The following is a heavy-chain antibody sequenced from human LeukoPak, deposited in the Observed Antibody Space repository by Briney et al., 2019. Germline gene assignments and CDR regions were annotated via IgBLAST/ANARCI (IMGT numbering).Heavy chain of an antibody. V-gene: IGHV3-23*01. CDR1: EFTFSDYY. CDR2: ISGSGGST. CDR3: AKGGANWYPYYYYYMDV. Sequence: PGGSLRLSCAASEFTFSDYYMSWIRQAPGKGLEWVSAISGSGGSTYYADSVKGRFTISRDNSKNTLYLQMNSLRAEDTAVYYCAKGGANWYPYYYYYMDVWGKGTTVTVSS. D-gene: IGHD7-27*01. J-gene: IGHJ6*03.